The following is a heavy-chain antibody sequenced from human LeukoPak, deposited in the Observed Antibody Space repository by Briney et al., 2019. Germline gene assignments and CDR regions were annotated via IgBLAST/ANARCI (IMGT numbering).Heavy chain of an antibody. D-gene: IGHD1-26*01. CDR3: HSGSYYLDY. V-gene: IGHV4-34*01. CDR1: GGSFSGYY. CDR2: INHSGST. J-gene: IGHJ4*02. Sequence: PSETLSLTCAVYGGSFSGYYWSWIRQPPGKGLEWIGEINHSGSTNYNPSLKSRVTISVDTSKYQFSLKLSSVTAADTAVYYCHSGSYYLDYWGQGTLVTVSS.